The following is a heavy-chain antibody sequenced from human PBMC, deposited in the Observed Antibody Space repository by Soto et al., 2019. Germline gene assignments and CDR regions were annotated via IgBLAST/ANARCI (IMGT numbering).Heavy chain of an antibody. J-gene: IGHJ5*02. CDR2: IYYSGNT. Sequence: SETLSLTCTVSGGSVSSGDYYWSWIRQPPGKGLEWIGYIYYSGNTNYNPSLKSRVIISVDTSKNLFSLKLTSVTAADTAVYYCARIPVDTSMIYWLDPWGQGTRVTAPQ. D-gene: IGHD5-18*01. CDR3: ARIPVDTSMIYWLDP. V-gene: IGHV4-61*08. CDR1: GGSVSSGDYY.